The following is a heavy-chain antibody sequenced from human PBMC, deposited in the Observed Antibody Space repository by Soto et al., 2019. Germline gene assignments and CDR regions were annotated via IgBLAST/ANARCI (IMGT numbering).Heavy chain of an antibody. CDR3: VKDGLISIFGLVYDGVVT. Sequence: EVQLVESGGDLVQPGRSLRLSCAASGFTFDDYPMHWVRQVPGKGLEWVSGISWNSKIVGYAGSVRGRFSISRDNAKKSLYLQMNGLRPEDTALYFCVKDGLISIFGLVYDGVVTWGRGTMVTVSS. D-gene: IGHD3-3*01. CDR1: GFTFDDYP. CDR2: ISWNSKIV. J-gene: IGHJ3*02. V-gene: IGHV3-9*01.